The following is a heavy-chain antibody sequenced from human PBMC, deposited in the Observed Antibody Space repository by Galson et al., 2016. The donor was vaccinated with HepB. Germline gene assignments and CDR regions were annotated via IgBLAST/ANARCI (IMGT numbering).Heavy chain of an antibody. CDR3: LLVAALEL. V-gene: IGHV3-53*01. CDR2: IHNDGST. D-gene: IGHD2-15*01. CDR1: GFTIENHY. J-gene: IGHJ4*02. Sequence: SLRLSCAASGFTIENHYMTWVRQAPGKGLEWVSVIHNDGSTYYADSVKGRFIISRDYSKNSLYLHMNSVGVEDTAVYHCLLVAALELWGQGTRVTVSS.